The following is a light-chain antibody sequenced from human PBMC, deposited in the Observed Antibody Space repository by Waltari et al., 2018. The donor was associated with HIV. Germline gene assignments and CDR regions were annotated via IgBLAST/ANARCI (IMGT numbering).Light chain of an antibody. Sequence: SYELTQPLLVSVALRQTARITCGGKNIGYKSVHWYQQKTGQAPVLVIYSDKYRPSGIPERFSGSKSGNSATLTITGAQAGDEADYYCQVWDTSTVFGGGTKLTVL. CDR1: NIGYKS. CDR2: SDK. J-gene: IGLJ2*01. V-gene: IGLV3-9*02. CDR3: QVWDTSTV.